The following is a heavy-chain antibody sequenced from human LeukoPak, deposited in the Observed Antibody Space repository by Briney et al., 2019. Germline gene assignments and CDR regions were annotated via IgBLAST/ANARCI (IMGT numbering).Heavy chain of an antibody. CDR2: IIPIFGTA. CDR3: ARGGTRRNYYDSSGQGVY. CDR1: GYTFTSYG. D-gene: IGHD3-22*01. V-gene: IGHV1-69*13. Sequence: VASVKVSCKASGYTFTSYGISWVRQAPGQGLEWMGGIIPIFGTANYAQKFQGRVTITADESTSTAYMELSSLRSEDTAVYYCARGGTRRNYYDSSGQGVYWGQGTLVTVSS. J-gene: IGHJ4*02.